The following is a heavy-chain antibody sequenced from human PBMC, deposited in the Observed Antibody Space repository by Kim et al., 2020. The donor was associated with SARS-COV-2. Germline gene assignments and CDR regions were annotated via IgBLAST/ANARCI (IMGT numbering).Heavy chain of an antibody. CDR3: ARSYPTSWRTAGAFDI. V-gene: IGHV4-31*03. CDR1: GGSISSGGYY. J-gene: IGHJ3*02. D-gene: IGHD2-2*01. CDR2: SGST. Sequence: SETLSLTCTVSGGSISSGGYYWSWIRQHPGKGLEWIGYSGSTYYNPSLKNRVTISVDTSKNQFSLKLSSVTAADTAVYYCARSYPTSWRTAGAFDIWGQG.